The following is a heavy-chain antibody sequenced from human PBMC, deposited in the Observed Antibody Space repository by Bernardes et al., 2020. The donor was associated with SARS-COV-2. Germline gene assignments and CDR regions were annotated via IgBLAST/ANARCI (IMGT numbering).Heavy chain of an antibody. CDR2: IYHSGST. Sequence: SESLSLTCAVSGGYISSSVWWSWVRQPPGKGLEWIGAIYHSGSTNYHPSLRSRVTISVDKSKNQCSLKVTSVTAADTAVYYCARSPETYYYDSSGYRRNYFDYWGQGTQVTVSS. D-gene: IGHD3-22*01. CDR1: GGYISSSVW. V-gene: IGHV4-4*02. CDR3: ARSPETYYYDSSGYRRNYFDY. J-gene: IGHJ4*02.